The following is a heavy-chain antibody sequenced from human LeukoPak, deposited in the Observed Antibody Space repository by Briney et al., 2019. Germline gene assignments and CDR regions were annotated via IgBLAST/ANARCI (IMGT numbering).Heavy chain of an antibody. Sequence: PGRSLRLSCAASGFTFSSYGMHWVRQAPGKGLEWVAVISYDGSNKYYADSVKGRFTISRDNSKNTLYLQMNSLRADDTAVFYCATESGSGGTSAFNYWGQGTLVSVSS. CDR2: ISYDGSNK. D-gene: IGHD1-7*01. CDR1: GFTFSSYG. J-gene: IGHJ4*02. V-gene: IGHV3-30*03. CDR3: ATESGSGGTSAFNY.